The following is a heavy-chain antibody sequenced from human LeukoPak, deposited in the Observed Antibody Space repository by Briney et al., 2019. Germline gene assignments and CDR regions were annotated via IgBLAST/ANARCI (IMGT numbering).Heavy chain of an antibody. V-gene: IGHV1-69*06. D-gene: IGHD3-10*01. CDR2: IIPIFGTA. CDR3: AADRRGSGSYYEY. CDR1: GGTFSSYA. Sequence: GASVKVSCKASGGTFSSYAISWVRQAPGQGLEWMGGIIPIFGTANYAQKFQGRVTITADKSTSTAYMELSSLRSEDTAVYYCAADRRGSGSYYEYWGQGTLVTVSS. J-gene: IGHJ4*02.